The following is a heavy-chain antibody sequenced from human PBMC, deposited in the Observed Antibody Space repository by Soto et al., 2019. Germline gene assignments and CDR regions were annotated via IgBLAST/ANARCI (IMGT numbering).Heavy chain of an antibody. CDR2: IFDRGCT. V-gene: IGHV4-30-4*01. CDR3: VRARSSDTVDS. Sequence: QVQLQESAPGLVKPSQTPSLACTVSGGSISNNHYYWSLFRQPPGKGLEWICHIFDRGCTFKNPPLNSRVAISMNTSKNQFSLNLSSVTAADTAVYYCVRARSSDTVDSWGQGTLVTVSS. J-gene: IGHJ4*02. CDR1: GGSISNNHYY. D-gene: IGHD5-18*01.